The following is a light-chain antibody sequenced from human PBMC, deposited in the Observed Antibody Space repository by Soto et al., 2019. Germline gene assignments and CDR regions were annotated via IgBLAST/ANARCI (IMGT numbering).Light chain of an antibody. J-gene: IGKJ1*01. CDR1: QSVSSN. CDR2: EAS. V-gene: IGKV3-11*01. CDR3: QQSHNWPRT. Sequence: EIVVTQSPGTLSLSPGERATLSCRASQSVSSNLAWYQQRPGQAPRLLISEASNRAAGIPARFSGSGSGTDFTLTISSLEPEDFAVYYCQQSHNWPRTFGQGTKVDIK.